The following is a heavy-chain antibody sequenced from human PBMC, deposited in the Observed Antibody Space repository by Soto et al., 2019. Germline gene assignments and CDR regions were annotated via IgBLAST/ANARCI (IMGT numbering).Heavy chain of an antibody. D-gene: IGHD3-22*01. CDR3: ARTTYYYDSSGLRGAFDI. CDR2: IYSGGST. J-gene: IGHJ3*02. Sequence: EVQLVESGGGLVQPGGSLRLSCAASGFTVSSNYMSWVRQAPGKGLEWVSVIYSGGSTYYADSVKGRFTISRDSSKNTLYLQMNSLRAEDTAVYYCARTTYYYDSSGLRGAFDIWGQGTMVTVSS. CDR1: GFTVSSNY. V-gene: IGHV3-66*01.